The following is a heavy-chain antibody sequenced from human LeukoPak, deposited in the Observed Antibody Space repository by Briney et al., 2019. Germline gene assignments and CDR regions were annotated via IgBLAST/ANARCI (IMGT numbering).Heavy chain of an antibody. CDR1: GFTFSGSA. Sequence: GGSLRLSCAASGFTFSGSAMHWVRQATGKGLEWVSAIGTAGDTYYPGSVKGRFTISRENAKNSLYLQMNSLRAEDTAVYYCARATYYGSGEGYWGQGTLVTVSS. CDR3: ARATYYGSGEGY. J-gene: IGHJ4*02. D-gene: IGHD3-10*01. V-gene: IGHV3-13*01. CDR2: IGTAGDT.